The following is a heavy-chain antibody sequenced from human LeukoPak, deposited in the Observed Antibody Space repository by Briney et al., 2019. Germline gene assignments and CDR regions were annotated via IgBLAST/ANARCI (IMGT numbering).Heavy chain of an antibody. CDR2: ISSSSSYI. Sequence: GGSLRLSCAASGXTFSSYNMNWVRQAPEKGLEWVSSISSSSSYIYYADSVKGRFTISRDNAKNSLYLQMNNLRAEDTAVYYCARLVRGVIVRIDYWGQGTLVTVSS. CDR3: ARLVRGVIVRIDY. CDR1: GXTFSSYN. V-gene: IGHV3-21*01. J-gene: IGHJ4*02. D-gene: IGHD3-10*01.